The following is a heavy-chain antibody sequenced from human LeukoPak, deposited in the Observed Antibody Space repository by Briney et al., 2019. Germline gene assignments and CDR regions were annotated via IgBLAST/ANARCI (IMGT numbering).Heavy chain of an antibody. D-gene: IGHD2-8*01. J-gene: IGHJ5*02. V-gene: IGHV1-69*04. Sequence: SVKVSCKASGGTFSSYAISWVRQAPGQGLEWMGRIIPILGIANYAQKFQGRVTITADKSTSTAYMELSSLRSEDTAVYYCAREDSFFSNGGFDPWGQGTLVTVSS. CDR2: IIPILGIA. CDR1: GGTFSSYA. CDR3: AREDSFFSNGGFDP.